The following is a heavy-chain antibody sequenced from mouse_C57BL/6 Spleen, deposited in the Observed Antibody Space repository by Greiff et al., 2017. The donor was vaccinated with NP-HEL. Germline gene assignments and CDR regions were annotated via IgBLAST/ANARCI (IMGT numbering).Heavy chain of an antibody. Sequence: LQQSGPELVKPGASVKISCKASGYSFTGYYMNWVKQSPEKSLEWIGEINPSTGGTTYNQKFKAKATLTVDKSSSTAYMQLKSLTSEDSAVYYCAREGPYAMDYWGQGTSVTVSS. J-gene: IGHJ4*01. CDR1: GYSFTGYY. CDR3: AREGPYAMDY. V-gene: IGHV1-42*01. CDR2: INPSTGGT.